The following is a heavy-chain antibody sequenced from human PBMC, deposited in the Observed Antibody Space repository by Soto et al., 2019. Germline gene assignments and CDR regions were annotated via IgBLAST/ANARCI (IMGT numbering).Heavy chain of an antibody. Sequence: EVQLLESGGGLVQPGGSLRLSCAASGFTLSSYDISWVRQAPGKGLEWVSVISGSGAGTYYADSVKGRFILSRDNSKNTVYLQMNSLRAEDTAVYYCAKFLVVGPPGYGMDVWGQGTTVTVSS. J-gene: IGHJ6*02. V-gene: IGHV3-23*01. CDR2: ISGSGAGT. CDR3: AKFLVVGPPGYGMDV. D-gene: IGHD2-15*01. CDR1: GFTLSSYD.